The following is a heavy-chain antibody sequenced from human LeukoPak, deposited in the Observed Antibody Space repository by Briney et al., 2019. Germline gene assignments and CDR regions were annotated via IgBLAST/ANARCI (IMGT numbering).Heavy chain of an antibody. CDR2: MNPNSGNT. V-gene: IGHV1-8*01. Sequence: VASVKVSCKASGYTFTSYDINWVRQATGQGLEWMGWMNPNSGNTGYAQKFQGRVTMTRNTSISTAYMELSSLRSEDTAVYYCARTMATSYYYYYYMDVWGKGTTVTVSS. J-gene: IGHJ6*03. CDR1: GYTFTSYD. D-gene: IGHD4/OR15-4a*01. CDR3: ARTMATSYYYYYYMDV.